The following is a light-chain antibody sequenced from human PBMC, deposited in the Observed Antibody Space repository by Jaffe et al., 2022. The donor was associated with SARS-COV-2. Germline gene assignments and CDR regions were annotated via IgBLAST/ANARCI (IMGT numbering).Light chain of an antibody. V-gene: IGKV3-20*01. CDR3: QQYGSEPTWT. J-gene: IGKJ1*01. CDR2: GAS. Sequence: EIVLTQSPGTLSLSPGERATLSCRASQSVRSNYLAWYQQKPGQAPRLLIYGASSRATGIPDRFSGSGSGTDFTLTISRLEPEDFAVYYCQQYGSEPTWTFGQGTRVEIK. CDR1: QSVRSNY.